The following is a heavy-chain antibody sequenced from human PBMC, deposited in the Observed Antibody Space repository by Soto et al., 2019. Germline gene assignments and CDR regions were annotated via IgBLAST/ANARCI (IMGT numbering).Heavy chain of an antibody. V-gene: IGHV1-69*02. CDR1: GGTFSIYT. CDR3: ARGDYDIDY. CDR2: IIPILGIA. D-gene: IGHD3-9*01. Sequence: ASVKVSCTASGGTFSIYTIRWVRQAPGQGLEWMGRIIPILGIANYAQKFQGRVTITADKSTSTAYMELSSLRSEDTAVYYCARGDYDIDYWGQGTLVTVSS. J-gene: IGHJ4*02.